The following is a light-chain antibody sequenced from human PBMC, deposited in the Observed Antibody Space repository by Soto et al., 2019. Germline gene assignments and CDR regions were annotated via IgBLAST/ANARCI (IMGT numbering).Light chain of an antibody. V-gene: IGKV1-39*01. CDR2: ATS. Sequence: MQLSHPRSSLSASVVDRVTIPCRASQTIRNCLNWYQQEPGKTPKVLIYATSSLQSWVPSRFSGSGSGTDFTLTISSLQPEDFATYYCQQSCTTPTFGGGTKADIK. J-gene: IGKJ4*01. CDR3: QQSCTTPT. CDR1: QTIRNC.